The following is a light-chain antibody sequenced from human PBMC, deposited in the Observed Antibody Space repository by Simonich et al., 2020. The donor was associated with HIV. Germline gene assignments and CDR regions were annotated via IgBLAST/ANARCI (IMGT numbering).Light chain of an antibody. V-gene: IGKV1-39*01. CDR3: QQTYNTPPWT. J-gene: IGKJ1*01. Sequence: DIQMTQSPSSLSASVGDRVTITCRASQSISSYVNWYQQKPGKAPKLLIYAASNLQSWVPSRFSGSGSGTDFTLTISSLQPEDFATYYCQQTYNTPPWTFGQGTKVEIK. CDR1: QSISSY. CDR2: AAS.